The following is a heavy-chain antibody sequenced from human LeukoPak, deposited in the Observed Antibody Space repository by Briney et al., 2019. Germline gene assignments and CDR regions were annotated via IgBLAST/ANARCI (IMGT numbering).Heavy chain of an antibody. Sequence: SETLSLTCTVSGGSISSYYWSWIRQPPGKGLEWIGEINHSGSTNYNPSLKSRVTISVDTSKNQFSLKLSSVTAADTAVYYCARGEIAAAVDYWGQGTLVTVSS. V-gene: IGHV4-34*01. CDR2: INHSGST. J-gene: IGHJ4*02. D-gene: IGHD6-13*01. CDR1: GGSISSYY. CDR3: ARGEIAAAVDY.